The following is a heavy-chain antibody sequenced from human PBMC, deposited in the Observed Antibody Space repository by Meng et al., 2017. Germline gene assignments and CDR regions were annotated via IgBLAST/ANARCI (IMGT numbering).Heavy chain of an antibody. Sequence: ASVKVSCKTFGYTFTTYGISWVRQAPGQGLEWMGWVNVYNGDTKYAEKFQGRVTMTTDTATSTAYMDLRSLRPDDTAVYYCERDGSMPVGVTFNAHYYFGMDVWGQGTTVTVSS. CDR1: GYTFTTYG. CDR2: VNVYNGDT. J-gene: IGHJ6*02. D-gene: IGHD1-26*01. V-gene: IGHV1-18*01. CDR3: ERDGSMPVGVTFNAHYYFGMDV.